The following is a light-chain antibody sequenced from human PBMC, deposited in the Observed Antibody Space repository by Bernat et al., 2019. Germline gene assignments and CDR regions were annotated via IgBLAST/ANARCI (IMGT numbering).Light chain of an antibody. CDR1: SSDIGSYNY. CDR2: AVA. V-gene: IGLV2-14*03. Sequence: QSALTQPASVSGSPGQSITISCTGTSSDIGSYNYVSWYQQHPGKAPNLLIYAVANRPSGVSNRFSASKSGNTASLTISGLQAEDEADYYSSSYTRSSTYVFGTGTKVTVL. J-gene: IGLJ1*01. CDR3: SSYTRSSTYV.